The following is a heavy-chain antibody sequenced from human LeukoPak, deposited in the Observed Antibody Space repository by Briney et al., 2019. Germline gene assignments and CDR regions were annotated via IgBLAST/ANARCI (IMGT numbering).Heavy chain of an antibody. V-gene: IGHV1-8*01. Sequence: WASVKVSCKASGYTFTSYDINWVRQATGQGLEWMGWMNPNSGNTGYAQKFQGRVTMTRNTSISTAYMELSSLRSEDTAVYYCARVRYFDRFPRYYYYMDVWGKGTTVTISS. J-gene: IGHJ6*03. CDR3: ARVRYFDRFPRYYYYMDV. CDR2: MNPNSGNT. D-gene: IGHD3-9*01. CDR1: GYTFTSYD.